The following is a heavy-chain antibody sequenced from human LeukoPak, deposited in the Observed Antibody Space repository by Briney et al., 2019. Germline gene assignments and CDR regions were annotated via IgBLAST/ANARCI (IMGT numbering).Heavy chain of an antibody. CDR3: AKSLHNCGGDCYPYYFDY. V-gene: IGHV3-23*01. J-gene: IGHJ4*02. Sequence: GGSLRLSCAASGFTFSSYAMSWVRQAPGKGLEWVSALSGSGGSTYYADSVKGRFTISRDNSKNTLYLQMNSLRAEDTAVYYCAKSLHNCGGDCYPYYFDYWGQGTLVTVSS. CDR2: LSGSGGST. CDR1: GFTFSSYA. D-gene: IGHD2-21*02.